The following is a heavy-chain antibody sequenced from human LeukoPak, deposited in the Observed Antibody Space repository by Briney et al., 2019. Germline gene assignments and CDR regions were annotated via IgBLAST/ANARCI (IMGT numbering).Heavy chain of an antibody. V-gene: IGHV4-59*01. CDR1: GGSISSYY. Sequence: SETLSLTCTVSGGSISSYYWSWIRQPPGKGLEWIGYIYYSGSTNNNPSLKSRVTISVDTSKNQFSLKLSSVTAADTAVYYCARGPLPNYWGQGTLVTVSS. CDR2: IYYSGST. CDR3: ARGPLPNY. J-gene: IGHJ4*02.